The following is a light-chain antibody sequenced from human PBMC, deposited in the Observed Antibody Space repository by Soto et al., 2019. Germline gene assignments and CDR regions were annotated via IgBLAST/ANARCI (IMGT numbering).Light chain of an antibody. J-gene: IGLJ3*02. CDR2: STS. V-gene: IGLV7-43*01. Sequence: QTVVTQEPSLTVSPGGTGTLTCASSSGAVTSGYYPNWFQQKPGQAPRILIYSTSNKHSWAPARFSGSLLGGKAALTLSGVQPEDEAEYYRLLFYGGAWVFGGGTKLTVL. CDR3: LLFYGGAWV. CDR1: SGAVTSGYY.